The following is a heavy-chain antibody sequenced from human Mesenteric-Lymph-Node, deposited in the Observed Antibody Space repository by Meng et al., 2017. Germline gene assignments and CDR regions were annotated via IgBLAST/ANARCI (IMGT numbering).Heavy chain of an antibody. Sequence: GESLKISCTVSGFNFDDYVMNWVRQAPGKGLEWVSGINWNGDITSYAKSVKGRFTISRDNAKNSLYLQMNSLRAEDTAVYYCARESSSGWYAFDIRGQGTMVTVSS. J-gene: IGHJ3*02. D-gene: IGHD6-19*01. CDR2: INWNGDIT. CDR1: GFNFDDYV. V-gene: IGHV3-20*04. CDR3: ARESSSGWYAFDI.